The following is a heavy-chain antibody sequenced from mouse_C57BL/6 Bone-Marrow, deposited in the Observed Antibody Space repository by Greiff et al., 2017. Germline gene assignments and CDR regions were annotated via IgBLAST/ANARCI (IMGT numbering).Heavy chain of an antibody. CDR2: INPSTGGT. Sequence: EVQLQQSGPELVKPGASVKISCKASGYSFTGYYMNWVKQSPEKSLEWIGEINPSTGGTTYNQKFKAKATLTVDKSSSTAYMQLKSLTSEDSAVYYCARGDYDWYFDVGGTGTTVTVSS. CDR1: GYSFTGYY. CDR3: ARGDYDWYFDV. D-gene: IGHD2-4*01. J-gene: IGHJ1*03. V-gene: IGHV1-42*01.